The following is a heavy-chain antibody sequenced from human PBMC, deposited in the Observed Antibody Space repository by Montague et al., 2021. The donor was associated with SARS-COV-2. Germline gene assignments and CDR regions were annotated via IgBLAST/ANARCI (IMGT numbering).Heavy chain of an antibody. D-gene: IGHD3-10*01. CDR2: IKTDGNDR. J-gene: IGHJ3*01. V-gene: IGHV3-7*01. CDR3: ARDPAVRQDSGAYYDAFDV. Sequence: SLRLSCAASGFQFSRSWMTWVRQAPGKGLEWVATIKTDGNDRSYXXSLKGRFTVSRDNAKNSLYLQMNGLRAEDTAVYYCARDPAVRQDSGAYYDAFDVWGQGTMVTVPS. CDR1: GFQFSRSW.